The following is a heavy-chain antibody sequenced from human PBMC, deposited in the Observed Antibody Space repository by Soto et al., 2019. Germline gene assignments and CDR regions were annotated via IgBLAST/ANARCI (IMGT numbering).Heavy chain of an antibody. J-gene: IGHJ4*02. CDR3: ARDIEDYYGSGSYPSGIDY. CDR1: GFTFSSFA. CDR2: ISYDGSNK. D-gene: IGHD3-10*01. V-gene: IGHV3-30-3*01. Sequence: QVQLVESGGGVVQPGRSLRLSCAASGFTFSSFAFHWVRQAPGKGLEWVAVISYDGSNKYYADSVKGRFTISRDNSKNTLYVQMNRLRAEDTAVYYCARDIEDYYGSGSYPSGIDYWGQGTLVTVSS.